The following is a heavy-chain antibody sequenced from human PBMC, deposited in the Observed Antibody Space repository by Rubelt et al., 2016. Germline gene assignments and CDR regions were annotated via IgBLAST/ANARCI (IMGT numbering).Heavy chain of an antibody. CDR3: ARDGYSSGWSETDY. Sequence: QVQLVQSGAEVKKPGASVKVSCKASGYTFTSYGISWVRQAPGQGLEWMGWISAYNGNTNLAQMLQGRATMTTDTATSSAYMELGSLRSGDTAVYYCARDGYSSGWSETDYWGQGTLVTVSS. CDR1: GYTFTSYG. J-gene: IGHJ4*02. CDR2: ISAYNGNT. V-gene: IGHV1-18*01. D-gene: IGHD6-19*01.